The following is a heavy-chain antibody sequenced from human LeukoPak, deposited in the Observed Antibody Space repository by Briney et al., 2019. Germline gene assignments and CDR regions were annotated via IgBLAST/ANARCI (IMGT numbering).Heavy chain of an antibody. Sequence: SETLSLTCTVPGGSISSYYWSWIRQPPGKGLEWIGYIYYSGSTNYNPSLKSRVTISVDTSKNQFSLKLSSVTAADTAVYYCARDNWNGEIDYWGQGTLVTVSS. D-gene: IGHD1-20*01. J-gene: IGHJ4*02. CDR3: ARDNWNGEIDY. CDR1: GGSISSYY. CDR2: IYYSGST. V-gene: IGHV4-59*01.